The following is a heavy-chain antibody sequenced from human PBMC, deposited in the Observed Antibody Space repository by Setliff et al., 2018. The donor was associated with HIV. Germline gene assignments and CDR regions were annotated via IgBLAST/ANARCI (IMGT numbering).Heavy chain of an antibody. D-gene: IGHD6-19*01. CDR3: ARQNSGWGVGLYYFDY. CDR1: GGSISSGSDY. V-gene: IGHV4-39*01. J-gene: IGHJ4*02. CDR2: IYYSGSI. Sequence: SETLSLTCSVSGGSISSGSDYWGWIRQPPGKGLEWIGSIYYSGSIYYNPSLQSRVTISVDTPNNHISLRLSSVTAADTALYYCARQNSGWGVGLYYFDYWGQGTLVTVSS.